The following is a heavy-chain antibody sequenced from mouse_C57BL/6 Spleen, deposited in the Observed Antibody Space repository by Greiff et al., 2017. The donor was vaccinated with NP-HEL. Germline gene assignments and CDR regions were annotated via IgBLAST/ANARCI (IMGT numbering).Heavy chain of an antibody. V-gene: IGHV1-26*01. D-gene: IGHD1-1*01. CDR3: ARRGYGSSSFDY. CDR2: INPNNGGT. Sequence: EVQLQQSGPELVKPGASVKISCKASGYTFTDYYMNWVKQSHGKSLEWIGDINPNNGGTSYNQKFKGKATLTVDKSSSTAYMELRSLTSEDSTVYYCARRGYGSSSFDYWGQGTTLTVSS. CDR1: GYTFTDYY. J-gene: IGHJ2*01.